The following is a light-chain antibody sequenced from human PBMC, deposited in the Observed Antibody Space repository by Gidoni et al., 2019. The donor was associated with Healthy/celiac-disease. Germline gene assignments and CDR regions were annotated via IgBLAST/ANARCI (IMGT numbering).Light chain of an antibody. CDR1: NIGSKN. CDR3: QVWDSSTVV. V-gene: IGLV3-9*01. CDR2: RDS. J-gene: IGLJ2*01. Sequence: SYELTQPLSVSVALGQTARITCGGNNIGSKNVHWYQQKPSQDPVLVIYRDSNRPSGIPERFSGSNSGNTATLTISRAQAGDEADYYCQVWDSSTVVFGGGTKLTVL.